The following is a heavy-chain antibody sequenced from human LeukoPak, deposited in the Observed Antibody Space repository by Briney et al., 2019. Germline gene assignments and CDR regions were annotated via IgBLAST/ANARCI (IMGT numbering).Heavy chain of an antibody. V-gene: IGHV3-53*01. CDR3: ARDCSGGSCYLIGAFDI. Sequence: PSGTLSLTCAVSGGSISSSNWWSWVRQAPGKGLEWVSVIYSGGSTYYADSVKGRFTISRDNSKNTLYLQMNSLRAEDTAVYYCARDCSGGSCYLIGAFDIWGQGTMVTVSS. CDR2: IYSGGST. D-gene: IGHD2-15*01. J-gene: IGHJ3*02. CDR1: GGSISSSNW.